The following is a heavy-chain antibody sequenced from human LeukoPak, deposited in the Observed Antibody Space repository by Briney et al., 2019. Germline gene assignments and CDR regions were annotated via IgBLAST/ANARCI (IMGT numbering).Heavy chain of an antibody. D-gene: IGHD4-17*01. CDR1: GYTFTSYG. Sequence: ASVKVSCKASGYTFTSYGISWVRQAPGQGLEWMGWISAYNGNTNYAQKLQGRVTITRNTSISTAYMELSSLRSEDTAVYYCARKVVYGDYRADFDFWGQGTLVTVSS. CDR2: ISAYNGNT. J-gene: IGHJ4*02. V-gene: IGHV1-18*01. CDR3: ARKVVYGDYRADFDF.